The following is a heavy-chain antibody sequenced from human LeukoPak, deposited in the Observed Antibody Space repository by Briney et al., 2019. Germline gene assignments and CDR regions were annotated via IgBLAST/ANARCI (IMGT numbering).Heavy chain of an antibody. CDR2: INPSGGST. Sequence: GASVKVSCKASGYTFTSYGISWVRQAPGQGLEWMGIINPSGGSTSYAQKFQGRVTMTRDTSTSTVYMELSSLRSEDTAVYYCARAYYDSSGYDEGVWFDPWGQGTLVTVSS. J-gene: IGHJ5*02. CDR3: ARAYYDSSGYDEGVWFDP. CDR1: GYTFTSYG. D-gene: IGHD3-22*01. V-gene: IGHV1-46*03.